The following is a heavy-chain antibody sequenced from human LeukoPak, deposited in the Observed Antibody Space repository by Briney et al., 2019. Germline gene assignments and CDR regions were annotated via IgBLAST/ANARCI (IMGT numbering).Heavy chain of an antibody. Sequence: IPSETLSLTCTVSAGSISSYNWSWLRQRPGKGLEWIGYISDLGNTNYSPSLKSRVTVSIDTSKNQFSLKLRSVTAADTAVYYCASSGWYRGTFDNWSPGALVTVSS. J-gene: IGHJ4*02. CDR3: ASSGWYRGTFDN. D-gene: IGHD6-19*01. CDR1: AGSISSYN. V-gene: IGHV4-59*01. CDR2: ISDLGNT.